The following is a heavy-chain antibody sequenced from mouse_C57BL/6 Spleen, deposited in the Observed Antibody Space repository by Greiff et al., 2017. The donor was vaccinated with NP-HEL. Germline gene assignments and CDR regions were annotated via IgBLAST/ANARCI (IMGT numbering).Heavy chain of an antibody. J-gene: IGHJ1*03. V-gene: IGHV5-9-1*02. CDR3: TRPKGYDYDWYFDV. CDR1: GFTFSSYA. D-gene: IGHD2-4*01. Sequence: EVMLVESGEGLVKPGGSLKLSCAASGFTFSSYAMSWVRQTPEKRLEWVAYISSGGDYIYYADTVKGRFPISRDNARNTLYLQMSSLKAEDTAMYYVTRPKGYDYDWYFDVWGTGTTVTVSS. CDR2: ISSGGDYI.